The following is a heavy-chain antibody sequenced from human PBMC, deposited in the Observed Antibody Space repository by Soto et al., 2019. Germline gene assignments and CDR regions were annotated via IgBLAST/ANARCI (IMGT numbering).Heavy chain of an antibody. CDR1: GCTFSSYA. CDR3: ARGPPHYDFWSTAYTGKKNWFQP. D-gene: IGHD3-3*01. J-gene: IGHJ5*02. CDR2: IIPIFGTA. Sequence: SVKVSCKASGCTFSSYAISWVRQAPGQGLEWMGGIIPIFGTANYAQKFQGRVTITADESTSTAYMELSSLRSEDTAVYYCARGPPHYDFWSTAYTGKKNWFQPWGQGTLVRVSS. V-gene: IGHV1-69*13.